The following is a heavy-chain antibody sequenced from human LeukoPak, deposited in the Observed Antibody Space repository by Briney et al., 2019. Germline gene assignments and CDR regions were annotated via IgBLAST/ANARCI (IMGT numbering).Heavy chain of an antibody. V-gene: IGHV3-30*14. CDR1: GFTFSNYA. D-gene: IGHD2-2*02. CDR2: ISYDGNKK. J-gene: IGHJ5*02. Sequence: GRSLRLSCAASGFTFSNYAMNWVRQAPGKGLEWVAVISYDGNKKYYADSVEGQFTISRDNSKNTLYLQMNSLRAEDTAVYYCARELYCSSTSCYKVASSWFDPWGQGTLVTVSS. CDR3: ARELYCSSTSCYKVASSWFDP.